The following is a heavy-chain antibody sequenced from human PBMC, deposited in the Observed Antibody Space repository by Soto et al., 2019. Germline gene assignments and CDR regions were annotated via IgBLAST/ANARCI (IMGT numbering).Heavy chain of an antibody. Sequence: QVQLQESGPGLVKPSQTLSLTCTVSGGSISSGDYYWSWIRQPPGKGLEWIGYIYYSGSTYYNPYLKSRVTIPVDTSKNQFSLKLSSVTAADTTVYYCASTYGFGTYYYYGMDVWGQGTTVTVSS. J-gene: IGHJ6*02. CDR3: ASTYGFGTYYYYGMDV. V-gene: IGHV4-30-4*01. D-gene: IGHD3-10*01. CDR2: IYYSGST. CDR1: GGSISSGDYY.